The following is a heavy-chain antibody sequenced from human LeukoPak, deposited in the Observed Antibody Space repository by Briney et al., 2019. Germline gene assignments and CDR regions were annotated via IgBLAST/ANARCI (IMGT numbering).Heavy chain of an antibody. CDR2: ISGSGGST. Sequence: GSLRLSCAASGFTFSSYAMRWVRQAPGKGLEWGSAISGSGGSTYYADSVKGRFTISRDNTKNTLYLQMNSLRAEDTAVYYCAKVGGGDYVDYWGQGTLVTVSS. V-gene: IGHV3-23*01. CDR3: AKVGGGDYVDY. CDR1: GFTFSSYA. D-gene: IGHD3-16*01. J-gene: IGHJ4*02.